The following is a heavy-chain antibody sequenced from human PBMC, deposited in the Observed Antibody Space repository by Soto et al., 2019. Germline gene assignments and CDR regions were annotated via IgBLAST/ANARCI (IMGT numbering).Heavy chain of an antibody. V-gene: IGHV4-59*08. CDR2: IYYSAST. CDR3: ARHEGGNSSGYYPPTFDY. CDR1: GGSISSYY. Sequence: SETLSLTCTVSGGSISSYYWSWIRQPPGKGLEWIGYIYYSASTNYSPSLKSRVTISVDTSKNQFSLNLSSVTAADTAVYYCARHEGGNSSGYYPPTFDYWGQGTLVTVSS. D-gene: IGHD3-22*01. J-gene: IGHJ4*02.